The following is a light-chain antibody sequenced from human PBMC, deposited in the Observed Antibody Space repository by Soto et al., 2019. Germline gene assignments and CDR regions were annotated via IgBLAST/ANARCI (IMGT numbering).Light chain of an antibody. CDR1: QSISDT. CDR3: QQYNNWPRT. J-gene: IGKJ1*01. Sequence: ENVITQTPAPPSVAPGGRATLSFRASQSISDTLAWYQQKPGQAPRLLIYGASTRATGIPARFSGSGSGTEFTLTISSLQSEDFAVYYCQQYNNWPRTFGQGTKVDIK. V-gene: IGKV3-15*01. CDR2: GAS.